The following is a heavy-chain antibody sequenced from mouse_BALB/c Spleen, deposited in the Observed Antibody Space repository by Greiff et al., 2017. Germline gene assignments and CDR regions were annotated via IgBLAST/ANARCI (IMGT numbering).Heavy chain of an antibody. V-gene: IGHV1S81*02. CDR3: TRGLRGD. D-gene: IGHD1-1*01. CDR2: INPSNGGT. J-gene: IGHJ2*01. Sequence: QVQLQQSGAELVKPGASVQLSCKASGYTFTSYYMYWVKQRPGQGLEWIGEINPSNGGTNFNEKFKSKATLTVDKSSSTAYMQLSSLTSEDSAVYYCTRGLRGDWGQGTTLTVSS. CDR1: GYTFTSYY.